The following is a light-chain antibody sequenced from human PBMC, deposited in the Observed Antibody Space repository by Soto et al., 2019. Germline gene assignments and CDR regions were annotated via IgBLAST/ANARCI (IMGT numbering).Light chain of an antibody. CDR1: QSVSSSY. CDR3: QQYNNSLWT. V-gene: IGKV3-20*01. Sequence: MLLSQSPGTLSLSPGGRATLSCRGSQSVSSSYLAWYQQKPGQAPRLLIYGASSRATGIPDRFSGSGSGTDFTLTISRLEPEDFAVYYCQQYNNSLWTFGQGTKVDIK. CDR2: GAS. J-gene: IGKJ1*01.